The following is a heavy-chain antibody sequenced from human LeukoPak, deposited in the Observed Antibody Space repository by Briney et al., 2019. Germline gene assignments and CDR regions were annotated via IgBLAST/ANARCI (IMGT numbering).Heavy chain of an antibody. D-gene: IGHD3-10*01. Sequence: GGSLRLSCAASGFTFSNAWMSWVRQAPGKGLEWVGRIGSKTDGGATDYAAPVKGRFIISRDDSKNTLYLQVNSLKTEDTAVYYYSTVVWFGEFVWGQGTMVTVSS. CDR3: STVVWFGEFV. CDR1: GFTFSNAW. V-gene: IGHV3-15*04. J-gene: IGHJ3*01. CDR2: IGSKTDGGAT.